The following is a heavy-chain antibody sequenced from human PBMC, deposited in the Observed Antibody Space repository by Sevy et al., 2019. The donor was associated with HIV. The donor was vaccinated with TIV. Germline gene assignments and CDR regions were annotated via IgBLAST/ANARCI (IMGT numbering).Heavy chain of an antibody. CDR1: GGSISSGDYY. V-gene: IGHV4-31*03. D-gene: IGHD3-16*01. Sequence: SETLSLTCTVSGGSISSGDYYWSWIRQHPGKGLEWIGYIDGSGKPYYNPSLKSRVIISVDKSKNQFSLKLTSVTAADTAVYYCARGGELEGTSYWGQGTLVTVSS. CDR2: IDGSGKP. J-gene: IGHJ4*02. CDR3: ARGGELEGTSY.